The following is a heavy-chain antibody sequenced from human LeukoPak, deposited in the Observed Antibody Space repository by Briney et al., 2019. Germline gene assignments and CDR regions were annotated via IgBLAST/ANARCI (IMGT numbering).Heavy chain of an antibody. D-gene: IGHD4-23*01. CDR1: GFTFSSYS. V-gene: IGHV3-21*01. CDR3: ARDADPWGGNSKPGY. Sequence: GGSLRLSCAASGFTFSSYSMNWVRQAPGKGLEWVSSISSSSSNIYYADSVKCRFTISRDNAQNSLYLQMHSMRVENTAVYYCARDADPWGGNSKPGYWGQATLVTVSS. J-gene: IGHJ4*02. CDR2: ISSSSSNI.